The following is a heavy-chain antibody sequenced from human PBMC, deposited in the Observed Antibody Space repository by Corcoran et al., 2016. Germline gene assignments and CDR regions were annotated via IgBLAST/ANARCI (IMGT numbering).Heavy chain of an antibody. J-gene: IGHJ3*02. CDR3: ARPKKYSYGPVGAFDI. CDR1: GYSFTSYW. D-gene: IGHD5-18*01. V-gene: IGHV5-51*01. CDR2: IYPGDSDT. Sequence: EVQLVQSGAEVKKPGESLKISCKGSGYSFTSYWIGWVRQMPGKGLEWMGIIYPGDSDTRYSPSFQGQVTISADKSISTAYLQWSSLKASDTAMYYCARPKKYSYGPVGAFDIWGQGTMVTVSS.